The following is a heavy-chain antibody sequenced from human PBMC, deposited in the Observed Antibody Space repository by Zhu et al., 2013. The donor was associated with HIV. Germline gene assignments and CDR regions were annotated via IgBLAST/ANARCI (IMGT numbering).Heavy chain of an antibody. Sequence: QVQLVQSGAEVKKPGASVKVSCKASGYSFTSYGISWVRQAPGQGLEWMGGIIPIFGTANYAQKFQGRVTITADESTSTAYMELSSLRSEDTAVYYCARGGTDYYDSSGYSFDYWGQGTLVTVSS. V-gene: IGHV1-69*13. D-gene: IGHD3-22*01. CDR1: GYSFTSYG. CDR3: ARGGTDYYDSSGYSFDY. CDR2: IIPIFGTA. J-gene: IGHJ4*02.